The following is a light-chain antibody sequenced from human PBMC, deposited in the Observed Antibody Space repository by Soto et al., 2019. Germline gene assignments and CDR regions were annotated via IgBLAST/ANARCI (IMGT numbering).Light chain of an antibody. CDR3: QQYGSSPWT. Sequence: ETVLTQSPGTLSLSPGERATRSCRASQTISSNSLAWYRQTPGQAPRLLIYGASNRATGIADRFSGSGSGTDFTLSISRLEPEDFALYYCQQYGSSPWTFGQGTKVEIK. V-gene: IGKV3-20*01. CDR1: QTISSNS. CDR2: GAS. J-gene: IGKJ1*01.